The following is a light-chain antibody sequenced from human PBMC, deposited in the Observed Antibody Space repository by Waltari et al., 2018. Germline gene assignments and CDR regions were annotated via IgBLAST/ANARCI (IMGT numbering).Light chain of an antibody. CDR1: QSISRT. CDR3: QHYVRLPVT. Sequence: VLTQSPGTLSLSPGERATLSCRASQSISRTLAWYHQKPGQAPRLLIYVASTRPTGIPDRFSGSGSGTDFSLTISRLEPEDFAVYYCQHYVRLPVTFGQGTKVEIK. CDR2: VAS. V-gene: IGKV3-20*01. J-gene: IGKJ1*01.